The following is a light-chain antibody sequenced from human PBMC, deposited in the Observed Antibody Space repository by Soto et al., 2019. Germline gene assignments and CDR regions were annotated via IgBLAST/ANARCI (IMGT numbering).Light chain of an antibody. V-gene: IGLV2-23*01. J-gene: IGLJ1*01. Sequence: QSVLTQPASVSGSPGQSITISCTGTSSDVGSYNLVSWYQHHPGKAPKLMIYEGSKRPSGVSNRFSGSKTGNTASLTISGLQAEDEADYYCFSHRGGDSHVFGTGTKLTVL. CDR2: EGS. CDR3: FSHRGGDSHV. CDR1: SSDVGSYNL.